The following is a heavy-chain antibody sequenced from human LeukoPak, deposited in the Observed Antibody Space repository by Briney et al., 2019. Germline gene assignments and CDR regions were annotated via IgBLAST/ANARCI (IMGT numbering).Heavy chain of an antibody. V-gene: IGHV1-46*01. Sequence: ASVKVSCKASGYTFISYYMHWVRRAPGQGLDWVGIINPSAGSTTYAQKFQGRVTMTRDTSTSTVYMELSSLRSEDTAVYYCARDFQGYYYYGMDVWGQGTTVTVS. CDR1: GYTFISYY. CDR3: ARDFQGYYYYGMDV. J-gene: IGHJ6*02. CDR2: INPSAGST.